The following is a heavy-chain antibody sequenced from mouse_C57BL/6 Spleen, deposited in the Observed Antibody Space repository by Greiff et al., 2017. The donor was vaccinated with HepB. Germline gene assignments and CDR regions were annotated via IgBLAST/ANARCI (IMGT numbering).Heavy chain of an antibody. V-gene: IGHV3-6*01. Sequence: EVQLQESGPGLVKPSQSLSLTCSVTGYSITSGYYWNWIRQFPGNKLEWMGYISYDGSNNYNPSLKNRISITRDTSKNQFFLKLNSVTTEDTATYYCARRSNYVFDYWGQGTTLTVSS. CDR1: GYSITSGYY. CDR2: ISYDGSN. D-gene: IGHD2-5*01. J-gene: IGHJ2*01. CDR3: ARRSNYVFDY.